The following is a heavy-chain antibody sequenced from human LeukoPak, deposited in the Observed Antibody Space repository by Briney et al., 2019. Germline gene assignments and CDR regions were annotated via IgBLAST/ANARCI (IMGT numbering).Heavy chain of an antibody. CDR1: GYTFTGYY. V-gene: IGHV1-2*02. Sequence: ASVKVSCKASGYTFTGYYMHWVRQAPGQGLEWMGWINPNSGGTNYAQKFQGRVTMTRDTSISTAYMELSRLRSDDTAVYYCARITGILFNYFDYWGQGTLVTVSS. J-gene: IGHJ4*02. D-gene: IGHD1-20*01. CDR2: INPNSGGT. CDR3: ARITGILFNYFDY.